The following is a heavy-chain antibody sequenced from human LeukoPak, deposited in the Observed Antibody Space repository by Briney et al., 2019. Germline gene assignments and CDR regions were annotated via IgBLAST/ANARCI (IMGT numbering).Heavy chain of an antibody. CDR1: GGSISSYY. D-gene: IGHD3-10*01. V-gene: IGHV4-59*01. J-gene: IGHJ3*01. CDR2: IYYSGST. CDR3: ARGSGGRDAFDF. Sequence: PSETLSLTCTVSGGSISSYYWSWIRQPPGKGLEWIGYIYYSGSTNYNPSLKSRVTISVDTSKNQFSLKLSSVTAADTAVYYCARGSGGRDAFDFWGQGKMVTV.